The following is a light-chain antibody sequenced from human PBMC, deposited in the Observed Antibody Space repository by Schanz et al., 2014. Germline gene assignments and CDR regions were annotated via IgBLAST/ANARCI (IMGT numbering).Light chain of an antibody. Sequence: QSALTQPASVSGSPGQSITISCTGTSSDVGPYNYVSWYQQHPGKAPKLIIYDVTNRPSGVSSRFSGSKSGNTASLTISGLQAEDEADYYCSSYTSSSTLGYVVFGGGTQLTVL. CDR1: SSDVGPYNY. V-gene: IGLV2-14*03. CDR3: SSYTSSSTLGYVV. CDR2: DVT. J-gene: IGLJ2*01.